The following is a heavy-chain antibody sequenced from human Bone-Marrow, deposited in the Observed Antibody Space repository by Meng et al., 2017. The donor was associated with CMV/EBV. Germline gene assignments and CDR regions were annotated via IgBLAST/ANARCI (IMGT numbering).Heavy chain of an antibody. D-gene: IGHD3-3*01. CDR1: GFTFSSYW. J-gene: IGHJ6*01. V-gene: IGHV3-7*01. CDR3: ARGGNSFWSGYFYGMDV. Sequence: GGSLRLSCAASGFTFSSYWMSWVRQAPGKGLEWVANIKQDGSEKYYVDSVKGRFTISRDNAKNSLYLQMNSLRAEDTAVYYCARGGNSFWSGYFYGMDVWGQGTTVTGSS. CDR2: IKQDGSEK.